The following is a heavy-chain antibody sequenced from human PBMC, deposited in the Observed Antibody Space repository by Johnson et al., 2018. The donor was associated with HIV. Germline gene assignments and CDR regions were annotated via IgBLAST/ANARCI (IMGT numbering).Heavy chain of an antibody. CDR3: ARIRITMIVVVLDAFDI. CDR1: GFSVSNHP. CDR2: ISYDGTNK. D-gene: IGHD3-22*01. J-gene: IGHJ3*02. Sequence: QVQLVESGGGLVQPGGSLRLSCAASGFSVSNHPMHWVRQAPGKGLEWVAVISYDGTNKYYADSVKGRFTISSDNSNNTVYLEMNSLRAEDTAIYYCARIRITMIVVVLDAFDIWGQGTTVTVSS. V-gene: IGHV3-30-3*01.